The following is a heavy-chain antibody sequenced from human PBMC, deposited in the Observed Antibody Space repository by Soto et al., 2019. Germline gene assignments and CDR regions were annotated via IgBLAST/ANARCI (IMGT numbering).Heavy chain of an antibody. Sequence: SEILSLTCTVSGGSISSGGYYWSWIRQHPGKGLEWIGYIYYSGSTYYNPSLKSRVTISVDTSKNQFSLKLSSVTAADTAVYYCARGGDIVVVPAAMLDYWGQGTLVTVSS. V-gene: IGHV4-31*03. J-gene: IGHJ4*02. CDR2: IYYSGST. D-gene: IGHD2-2*01. CDR3: ARGGDIVVVPAAMLDY. CDR1: GGSISSGGYY.